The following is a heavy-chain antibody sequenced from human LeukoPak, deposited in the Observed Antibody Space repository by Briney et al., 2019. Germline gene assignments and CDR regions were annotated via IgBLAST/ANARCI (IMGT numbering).Heavy chain of an antibody. D-gene: IGHD1-26*01. Sequence: PSETLSPTCTVSGGSISSYYWSWIRQPPGKGLEWIGYIYYSGSTNYNPSLKSRVTISVDTSKNQFSLKLSSVTAADTAVYYCVSTLYSGSYYLTQLDYWGQGTLVTVSS. CDR1: GGSISSYY. CDR2: IYYSGST. J-gene: IGHJ4*02. CDR3: VSTLYSGSYYLTQLDY. V-gene: IGHV4-59*01.